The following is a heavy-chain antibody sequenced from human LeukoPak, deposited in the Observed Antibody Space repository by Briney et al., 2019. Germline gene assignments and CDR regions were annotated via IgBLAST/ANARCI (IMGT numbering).Heavy chain of an antibody. V-gene: IGHV3-20*04. J-gene: IGHJ4*02. D-gene: IGHD6-13*01. CDR3: ERDVSSNWYSFNI. Sequence: RRSLRHSCQVSGSSLDDYGMSWGRHVPGKGLEWVCGINWDGGNTHCADSVKGRFSVAIDNAENSLFLQMSSLRAEDTALYYCERDVSSNWYSFNIWGQGNQVTVTS. CDR1: GSSLDDYG. CDR2: INWDGGNT.